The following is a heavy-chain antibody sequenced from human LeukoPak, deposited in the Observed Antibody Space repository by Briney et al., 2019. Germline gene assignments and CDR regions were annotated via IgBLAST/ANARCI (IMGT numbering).Heavy chain of an antibody. V-gene: IGHV3-21*04. J-gene: IGHJ4*02. CDR1: GFTFSSYS. D-gene: IGHD2-8*01. Sequence: GGSLRLSCAASGFTFSSYSMNWVRQAPGKGLEWVSSISLTSNDIYYAASVRGRFIISRDNAKNLLSLQMNSLRAEDTAVYYCARDNGNKYYFDYWGQGTLVTVSS. CDR3: ARDNGNKYYFDY. CDR2: ISLTSNDI.